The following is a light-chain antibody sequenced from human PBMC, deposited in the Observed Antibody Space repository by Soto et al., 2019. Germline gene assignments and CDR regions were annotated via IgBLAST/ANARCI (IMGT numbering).Light chain of an antibody. J-gene: IGKJ1*01. V-gene: IGKV3-15*01. CDR2: DTS. CDR1: QSVYSPY. CDR3: QQYVHWPPGT. Sequence: ENVLTQSPGTLSLSPGERATLSCRASQSVYSPYLAWYQQRPGQAPRLLIYDTSTRAAGIAARFSGSGSGTEFTLTISSLQSEDFAVYYCQQYVHWPPGTFGQGTKVDIK.